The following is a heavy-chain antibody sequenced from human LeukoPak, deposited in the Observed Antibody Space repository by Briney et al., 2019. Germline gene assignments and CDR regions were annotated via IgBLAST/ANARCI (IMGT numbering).Heavy chain of an antibody. V-gene: IGHV3-7*01. D-gene: IGHD2-8*02. CDR3: ARLFGGVTTFDY. CDR1: EFSVGSNY. Sequence: GGSLRLSCAASEFSVGSNYMTWVRQAPGRGLQWVASMKGDGSHIYYVDSVKGRFTISRDNARNSLYLQMNSLRAEDTAVYYCARLFGGVTTFDYWGQGALVTVSS. J-gene: IGHJ4*02. CDR2: MKGDGSHI.